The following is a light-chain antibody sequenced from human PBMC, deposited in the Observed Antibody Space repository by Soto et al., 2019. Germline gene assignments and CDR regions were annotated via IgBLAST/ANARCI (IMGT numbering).Light chain of an antibody. Sequence: DIQMTQSPSTLSASVGDRVTITCRASQSISSWLAWYQQKPGKAPKVLIYRTSNLQTGVPSRFSGSGSGSDFTLTIRSLQTEDVATYYCQRCDNARRITFGQGTRLEIK. V-gene: IGKV1-5*01. CDR1: QSISSW. J-gene: IGKJ5*01. CDR2: RTS. CDR3: QRCDNARRIT.